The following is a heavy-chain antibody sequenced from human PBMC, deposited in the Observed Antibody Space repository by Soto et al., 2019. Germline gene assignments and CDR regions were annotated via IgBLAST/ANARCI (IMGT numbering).Heavy chain of an antibody. V-gene: IGHV4-4*02. Sequence: SETLSLTCAVSGDSISSSFWWSWVRQPPGKGLEWIGEIYHTESTVYNPSLKSRVTISVDKSKNQFSLNPDSVTAADTAVYYCARYDFGTFDYWGRGILVTVSS. CDR2: IYHTEST. J-gene: IGHJ4*02. D-gene: IGHD4-17*01. CDR3: ARYDFGTFDY. CDR1: GDSISSSFW.